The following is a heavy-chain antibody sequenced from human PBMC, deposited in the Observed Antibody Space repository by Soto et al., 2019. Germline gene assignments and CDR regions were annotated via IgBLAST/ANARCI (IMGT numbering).Heavy chain of an antibody. V-gene: IGHV4-31*03. D-gene: IGHD3-3*01. Sequence: KTSETLSLTCSVSGGSISSGGYYWSWIRQHPGKGLEWIGYIYYSGSTYYNPSLKSRVTISVDTSKNQFSLKLSSVTAADTAVYYCARGLLLDFWSGSRWGAFDIWGQGTMVTAS. CDR1: GGSISSGGYY. J-gene: IGHJ3*02. CDR3: ARGLLLDFWSGSRWGAFDI. CDR2: IYYSGST.